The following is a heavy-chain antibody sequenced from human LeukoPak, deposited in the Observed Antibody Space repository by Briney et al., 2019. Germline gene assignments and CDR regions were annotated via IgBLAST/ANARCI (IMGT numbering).Heavy chain of an antibody. J-gene: IGHJ5*02. CDR2: INPNSGGT. V-gene: IGHV1-2*02. CDR3: ARSKLGEVAAKFDT. CDR1: GYTFTASY. D-gene: IGHD3-16*01. Sequence: APGKGPARAFGYTFTASYLHWVGQAPGKGLGGMGWINPNSGGTNYAQKFQGRVTMTRDTSISTAYMELSRLRSDDTAVYYCARSKLGEVAAKFDTWGQGTLVTVSS.